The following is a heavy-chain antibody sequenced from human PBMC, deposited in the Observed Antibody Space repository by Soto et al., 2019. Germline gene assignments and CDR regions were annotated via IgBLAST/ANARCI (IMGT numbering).Heavy chain of an antibody. CDR3: ASMIGDPVLSFDS. CDR1: GGSISSYY. D-gene: IGHD3-10*02. J-gene: IGHJ5*01. V-gene: IGHV4-59*01. Sequence: QVQLQESGPGLVKPSETLSLTCTVSGGSISSYYWSWIRQPPGKGLEWIGFIFYTGSTSYNPSLKSRGTISMDTSEYQFSLKLNSVTAADTAVYYCASMIGDPVLSFDSWGQGTLVAVSS. CDR2: IFYTGST.